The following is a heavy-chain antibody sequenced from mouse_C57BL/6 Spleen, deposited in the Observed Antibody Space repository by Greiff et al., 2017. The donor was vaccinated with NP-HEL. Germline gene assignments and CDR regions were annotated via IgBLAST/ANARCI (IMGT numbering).Heavy chain of an antibody. CDR1: GFTFSSYA. Sequence: EVKLMESGEGLVKPGGSLKLSCAASGFTFSSYAMSWVRQTPEKRLEWVAYISSGGDYIYYADTVKGRFTISRDNARNTLYLQMSSLKSEDTAMYYCTRDTTDYDWYFDVWGTGTTVTVSS. D-gene: IGHD2-4*01. CDR2: ISSGGDYI. J-gene: IGHJ1*03. CDR3: TRDTTDYDWYFDV. V-gene: IGHV5-9-1*02.